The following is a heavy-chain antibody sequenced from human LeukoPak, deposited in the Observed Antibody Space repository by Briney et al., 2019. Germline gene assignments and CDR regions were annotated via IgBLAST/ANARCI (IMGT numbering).Heavy chain of an antibody. CDR2: INSGDST. CDR1: GFTVSSNY. D-gene: IGHD5-18*01. V-gene: IGHV3-66*01. J-gene: IGHJ4*02. CDR3: ARDASRSIVDTAMVGYFDY. Sequence: GGSLRLSCAASGFTVSSNYMNWVRQAPGKGLEWVSVINSGDSTYYADSVKGRFIISRDNSKNMLYLQMNSLRAEDTAVYYCARDASRSIVDTAMVGYFDYWGQGTLVTVSS.